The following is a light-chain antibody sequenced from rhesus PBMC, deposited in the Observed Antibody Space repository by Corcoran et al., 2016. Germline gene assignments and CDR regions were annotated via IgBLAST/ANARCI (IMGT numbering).Light chain of an antibody. CDR3: QKYSSSPYS. V-gene: IGKV3-53*01. CDR1: QSVGSS. Sequence: QVILTQSPATLSLSPGERATLSCRASQSVGSSLAWYQQKPGQAPRLLIYGASSRATGIPDRFSGRWSGKEFTHTISSLEPEDFAVYDCQKYSSSPYSFGQGTKVEIK. J-gene: IGKJ2*01. CDR2: GAS.